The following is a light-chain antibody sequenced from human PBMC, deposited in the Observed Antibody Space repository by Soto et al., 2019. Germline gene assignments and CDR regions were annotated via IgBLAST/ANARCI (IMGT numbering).Light chain of an antibody. CDR2: GNF. Sequence: QSVLTQPPSVSGAPGQRVTISCTGSSSNIGAGYDVHWYQQLPGTAPKLLIYGNFNRPSGVPDRFSGSKSGTSASLAITRLQAEDEADYYCQSYDSSLSGSYVIFGGGTKLTVL. CDR3: QSYDSSLSGSYVI. V-gene: IGLV1-40*01. J-gene: IGLJ2*01. CDR1: SSNIGAGYD.